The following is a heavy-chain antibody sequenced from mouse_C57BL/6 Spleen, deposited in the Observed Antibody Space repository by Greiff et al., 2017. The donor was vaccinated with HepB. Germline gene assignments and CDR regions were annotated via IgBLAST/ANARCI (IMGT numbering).Heavy chain of an antibody. CDR1: GFTFSDYY. CDR2: INYDGSST. Sequence: EVQRVESEGGLVQPGSSMKLSCTASGFTFSDYYMAWVRQVPEKGLEWVANINYDGSSTYYLDSLKSRFIISRDNAKNILYLQMSSLKSEDTATYYCARYDYDGDAMDYWGQGTSVTVSS. J-gene: IGHJ4*01. D-gene: IGHD2-4*01. V-gene: IGHV5-16*01. CDR3: ARYDYDGDAMDY.